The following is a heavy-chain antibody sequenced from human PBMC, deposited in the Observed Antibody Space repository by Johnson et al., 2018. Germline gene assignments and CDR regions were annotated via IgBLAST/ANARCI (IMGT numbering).Heavy chain of an antibody. CDR1: GFTFSNYA. J-gene: IGHJ1*01. V-gene: IGHV3-23*04. D-gene: IGHD3-22*01. CDR2: ISGSGGTT. CDR3: AKEDSSGYSDFQH. Sequence: VQLVQSGGGLVQPGGSLRLSCAASGFTFSNYAMSWVRQAPGKGLEGVSIISGSGGTTNYADSVRGRFTISRDNSKNPLYLQMNSLRAGDTAVYYCAKEDSSGYSDFQHWGQGTLVTVSS.